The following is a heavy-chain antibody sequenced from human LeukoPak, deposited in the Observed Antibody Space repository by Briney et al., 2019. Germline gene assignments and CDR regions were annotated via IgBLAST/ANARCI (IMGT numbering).Heavy chain of an antibody. Sequence: SGTLSLTCAVYGGSFSGYSWSWIRQPPGKGLEWIGEINHSGGTNYNPSPKSGGTISVDTSKNQFSLKLSYVTAADTAVYYCARRSQYNGNDFFEFGYWGKGTLVTVS. D-gene: IGHD1-1*01. V-gene: IGHV4-34*01. CDR3: ARRSQYNGNDFFEFGY. CDR2: INHSGGT. CDR1: GGSFSGYS. J-gene: IGHJ4*02.